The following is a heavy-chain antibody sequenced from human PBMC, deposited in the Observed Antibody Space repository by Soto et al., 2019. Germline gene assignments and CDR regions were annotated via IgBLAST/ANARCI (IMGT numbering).Heavy chain of an antibody. D-gene: IGHD3-9*01. CDR1: GFTVSSSQ. Sequence: PGGSLRLSCAASGFTVSSSQMTWVRQAPGKALEWVSLIFIGGTTQYAVSVKGRFTISRDYSRNTAYLQMNSLKTEDTAVYYCTRRDDILTGPKSYYYGMDVWGQGTTVTVS. CDR3: TRRDDILTGPKSYYYGMDV. J-gene: IGHJ6*02. CDR2: IFIGGTT. V-gene: IGHV3-53*01.